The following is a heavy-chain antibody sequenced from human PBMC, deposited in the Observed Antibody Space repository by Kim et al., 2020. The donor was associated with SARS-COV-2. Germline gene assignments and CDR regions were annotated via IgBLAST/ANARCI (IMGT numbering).Heavy chain of an antibody. CDR1: GFTFSSYS. Sequence: GGSLRLSCAASGFTFSSYSMNWVRQAPGKGLEWVSFISISSSTIYYADSVKGRFTISRDNAKNSLYLQMNSLRDEDTAVYYCARDAPIWGRYRYSLLDYWGQGTLVTVSS. J-gene: IGHJ4*02. D-gene: IGHD3-16*02. V-gene: IGHV3-48*02. CDR3: ARDAPIWGRYRYSLLDY. CDR2: ISISSSTI.